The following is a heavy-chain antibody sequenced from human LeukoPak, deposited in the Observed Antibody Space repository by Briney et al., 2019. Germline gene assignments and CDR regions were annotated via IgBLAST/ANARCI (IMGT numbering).Heavy chain of an antibody. V-gene: IGHV4-59*08. D-gene: IGHD5-18*01. Sequence: SETLSLTCSVSGVSISSYYWSWIRQPPGRGREWVGYIYFSGSINYNPSLKSRVTISADTSKNQLSLKLSSVTAADTAVYYCARSSGYTYGSDYWGQGTLVTVSS. CDR3: ARSSGYTYGSDY. CDR1: GVSISSYY. J-gene: IGHJ4*02. CDR2: IYFSGSI.